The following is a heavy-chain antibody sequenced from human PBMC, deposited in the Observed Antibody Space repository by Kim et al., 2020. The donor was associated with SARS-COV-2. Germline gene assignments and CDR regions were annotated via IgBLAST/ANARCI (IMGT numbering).Heavy chain of an antibody. CDR3: ARQGSSGRYYFDY. D-gene: IGHD6-6*01. CDR2: IYYSGST. V-gene: IGHV4-39*01. Sequence: SETLSLTCTVSGGSISSSSYYWGWIRQPPGKGLEWIGSIYYSGSTYYNPSLKSRVTISVDTSKNQFSLKLSSVTAADTAVYYCARQGSSGRYYFDYWGQGTLVTVSS. CDR1: GGSISSSSYY. J-gene: IGHJ4*02.